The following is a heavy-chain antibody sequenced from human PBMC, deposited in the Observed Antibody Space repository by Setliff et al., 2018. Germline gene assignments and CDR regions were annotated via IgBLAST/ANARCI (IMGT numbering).Heavy chain of an antibody. CDR1: GYTFSTYG. CDR3: TRDTNIVVVPPHRTAFDI. V-gene: IGHV1-18*01. Sequence: ASVKVSCKASGYTFSTYGIAWVRQAPGQGLEWMGWISPYNGYIIYAHKFQGRVTMTTDTSTGTADMELRNLRSDDTAVYYCTRDTNIVVVPPHRTAFDIWGQGTMVTVSS. J-gene: IGHJ3*02. D-gene: IGHD2-2*01. CDR2: ISPYNGYI.